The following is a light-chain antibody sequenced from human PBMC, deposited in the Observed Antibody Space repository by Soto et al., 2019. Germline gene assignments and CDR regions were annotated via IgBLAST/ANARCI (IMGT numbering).Light chain of an antibody. J-gene: IGKJ3*01. V-gene: IGKV3-20*01. Sequence: EIVLTQSPDTLSLSPGERATLSCRASQSVSSSYLAWYQQKPDQAPRLLIYGASSRAAGIPDSFSGSGSGTDFTLTISRLEPEDVAVYYCQQYDSSPFTFGPGTKVDSK. CDR2: GAS. CDR1: QSVSSSY. CDR3: QQYDSSPFT.